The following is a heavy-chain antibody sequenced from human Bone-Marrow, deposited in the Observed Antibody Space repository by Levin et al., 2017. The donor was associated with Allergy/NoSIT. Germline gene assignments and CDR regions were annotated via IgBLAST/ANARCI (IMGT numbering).Heavy chain of an antibody. Sequence: PGESLKISCKASGYIFTGQYIHWLRQAPGQRLEWMGRMNPNSGATDSAQKFQGRVTMTRDTSISTAYMELSSLRSDDTAVYFCAREMLGGYYPFWSGYYPFDSWGQGTLVTVSS. CDR1: GYIFTGQY. CDR2: MNPNSGAT. V-gene: IGHV1-2*06. CDR3: AREMLGGYYPFWSGYYPFDS. J-gene: IGHJ4*02. D-gene: IGHD3-3*01.